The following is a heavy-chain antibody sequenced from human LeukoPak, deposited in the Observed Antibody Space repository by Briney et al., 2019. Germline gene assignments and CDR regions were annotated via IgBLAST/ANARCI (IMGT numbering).Heavy chain of an antibody. CDR3: ARFPYSNYEVNWFDP. D-gene: IGHD4-11*01. Sequence: PSETLSLTCTVSGGSISSYYWSWIRQPPGKGLEWIGYIYHSGSTYYNPSLKSRVTISVDRSKNQFSLKLSSVTAADTAVYYCARFPYSNYEVNWFDPWGQGTLVTVSS. J-gene: IGHJ5*02. V-gene: IGHV4-59*12. CDR1: GGSISSYY. CDR2: IYHSGST.